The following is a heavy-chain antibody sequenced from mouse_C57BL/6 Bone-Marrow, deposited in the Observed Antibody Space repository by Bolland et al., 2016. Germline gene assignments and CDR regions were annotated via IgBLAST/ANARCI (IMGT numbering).Heavy chain of an antibody. D-gene: IGHD1-1*01. Sequence: PRSGNTYYNEKFKGKATLTADKSSSTAYMELRSLTYEDSAVYFCAITTVPTGRFFDYWGQGTT. CDR3: AITTVPTGRFFDY. V-gene: IGHV1-81*01. CDR2: PRSGNT. J-gene: IGHJ2*01.